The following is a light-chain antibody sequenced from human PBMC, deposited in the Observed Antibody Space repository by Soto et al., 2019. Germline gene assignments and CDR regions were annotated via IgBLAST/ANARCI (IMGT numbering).Light chain of an antibody. J-gene: IGLJ3*02. V-gene: IGLV2-11*01. CDR2: DVS. CDR1: SSDVGGYNY. Sequence: QSALTQPRSVSGSPGQSVTISCTGTSSDVGGYNYVSWYQQHPGKAPKLMIYDVSKRPSGVPDRFSGSKSGNTASLTISGLQAEDEADYYCCSYAGRSIWVFGGGTKVTVL. CDR3: CSYAGRSIWV.